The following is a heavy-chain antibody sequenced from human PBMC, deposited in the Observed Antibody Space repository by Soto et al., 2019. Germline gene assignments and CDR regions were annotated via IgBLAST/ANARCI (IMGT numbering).Heavy chain of an antibody. CDR3: TTDLPTYYDILTGYKFDY. Sequence: SVSSAWMNWVRQAPGKGLEWVGRIKSKTDGGTTDYAAPVKGRFTISRDDSKNTLYLQMNSLKTEDTAVYYCTTDLPTYYDILTGYKFDYWGQGTLVTVSS. D-gene: IGHD3-9*01. CDR1: SVSSAW. CDR2: IKSKTDGGTT. V-gene: IGHV3-15*07. J-gene: IGHJ4*02.